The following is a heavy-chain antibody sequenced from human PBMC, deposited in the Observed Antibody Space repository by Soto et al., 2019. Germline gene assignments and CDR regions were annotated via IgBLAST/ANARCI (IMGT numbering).Heavy chain of an antibody. CDR2: IKEDGSEG. CDR1: GLNFRTYW. J-gene: IGHJ3*02. V-gene: IGHV3-7*04. CDR3: GRDGSYCTSFDCRGYANDI. Sequence: EMQLVGSGGGLVQPGGSLRLSCVASGLNFRTYWMTWVRQAPVKGVEWVANIKEDGSEGYYVDSVRGRFAISREDAKDSLYLQMNSLRVEDTAVHYCGRDGSYCTSFDCRGYANDIWGQGTKVTVSS. D-gene: IGHD2-8*01.